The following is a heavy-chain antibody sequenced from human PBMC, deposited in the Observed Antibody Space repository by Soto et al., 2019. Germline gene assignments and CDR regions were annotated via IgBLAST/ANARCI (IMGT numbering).Heavy chain of an antibody. J-gene: IGHJ6*02. CDR3: ARFGRTAPLGYYYYYYAMDV. V-gene: IGHV4-34*01. CDR2: ITHSGST. D-gene: IGHD3-16*01. CDR1: GGSFSDYY. Sequence: PSETLSLTCAVYGGSFSDYYWSWIRQPPGKGLEWIGEITHSGSTNYNPSLKSRVTISVDTSKNQFSLKLSSVAAADTAVYYCARFGRTAPLGYYYYYYAMDVWGQGTTVTVS.